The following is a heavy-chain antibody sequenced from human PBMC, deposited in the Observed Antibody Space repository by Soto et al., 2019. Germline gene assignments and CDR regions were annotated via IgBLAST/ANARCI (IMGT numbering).Heavy chain of an antibody. Sequence: PGGSLRLSCAASGFTFSSYAMSWVRQAPGKGLEWVSAISGSGGSTYYADSVKGRFTISRDNSKNTLYLQMNSLRAEDTAVYYCAKDRRGITMIVVAYAFDIWGQGTMVTVSS. CDR2: ISGSGGST. CDR3: AKDRRGITMIVVAYAFDI. J-gene: IGHJ3*02. V-gene: IGHV3-23*01. CDR1: GFTFSSYA. D-gene: IGHD3-22*01.